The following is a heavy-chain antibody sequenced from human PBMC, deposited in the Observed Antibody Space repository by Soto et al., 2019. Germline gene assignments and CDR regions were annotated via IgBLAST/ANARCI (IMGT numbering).Heavy chain of an antibody. CDR3: ARRV. CDR1: GFTFSNYP. Sequence: EVQVSESGGGLVQPGGSLRLSCATSGFTFSNYPMNWVRQAPGKGLEWVSGISAGGDTTYYADSVKGRFTIFRDNSKNSVSLQMNGLRVEDTAVYYCARRVWGQGTLVTVSS. CDR2: ISAGGDTT. J-gene: IGHJ4*02. V-gene: IGHV3-23*01.